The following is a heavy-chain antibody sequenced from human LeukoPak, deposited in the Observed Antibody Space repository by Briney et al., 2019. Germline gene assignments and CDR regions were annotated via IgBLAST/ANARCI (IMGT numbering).Heavy chain of an antibody. CDR1: GYTFTSYY. J-gene: IGHJ4*02. V-gene: IGHV1-8*03. CDR3: ARDLRRGDYVWGSYRPYFDY. CDR2: MNPNSGNT. Sequence: GASVKVSCKASGYTFTSYYMHWVRQAPGQGLEWMGWMNPNSGNTGYAQKFQGRVTITADKSTSTAYMELSSLRSEDTAVYYCARDLRRGDYVWGSYRPYFDYWGQGTLVTVSS. D-gene: IGHD3-16*02.